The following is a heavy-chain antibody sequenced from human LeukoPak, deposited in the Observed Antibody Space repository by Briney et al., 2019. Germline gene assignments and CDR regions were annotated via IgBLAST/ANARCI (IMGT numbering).Heavy chain of an antibody. D-gene: IGHD5-12*01. Sequence: PGGSLRLSCAASGFTFSDPWMSWVRQAPGKGLEWVGRIKSIADGAATEYAAAVQGRFTISRDDSTNTLYLQMDSLKFEDTAVYYCTTYGGYEGLSDHWGQGTLVTVSS. CDR3: TTYGGYEGLSDH. V-gene: IGHV3-15*01. CDR1: GFTFSDPW. J-gene: IGHJ5*02. CDR2: IKSIADGAAT.